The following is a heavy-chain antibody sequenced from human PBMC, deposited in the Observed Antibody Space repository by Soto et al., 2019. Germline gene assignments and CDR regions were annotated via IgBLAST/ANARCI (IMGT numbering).Heavy chain of an antibody. Sequence: PGGSLRLSCAASGFSFSTYGMQWVRQAPGKGLEWVAEIWYDGSNDFYSDSVKGRFTISRDNAENTLFLQMNSLRAEDTAMYYCGRGYNYADYWGQGTQVTVSS. J-gene: IGHJ4*02. V-gene: IGHV3-33*01. CDR2: IWYDGSND. CDR3: GRGYNYADY. CDR1: GFSFSTYG. D-gene: IGHD5-18*01.